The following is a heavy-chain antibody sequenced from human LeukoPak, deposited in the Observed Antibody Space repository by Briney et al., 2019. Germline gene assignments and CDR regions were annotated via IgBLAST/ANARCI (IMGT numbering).Heavy chain of an antibody. D-gene: IGHD7-27*01. CDR3: ARGPPNWGYDY. Sequence: ATVKVSCKASGYTFTSYDFNWVRQATGQRPEWMGWMSPNSGDTGYAQKFQDRVTMTRNTSISTAYMELSSLRSDDTAVYYCARGPPNWGYDYWGPGTLVTVSS. J-gene: IGHJ4*02. CDR2: MSPNSGDT. CDR1: GYTFTSYD. V-gene: IGHV1-8*01.